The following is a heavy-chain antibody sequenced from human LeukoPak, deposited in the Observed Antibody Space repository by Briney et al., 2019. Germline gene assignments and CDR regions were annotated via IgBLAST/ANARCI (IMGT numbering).Heavy chain of an antibody. CDR2: IYYTGST. CDR1: GGSISGYY. Sequence: SETLSLTCTVSGGSISGYYWTWIRQPPGKGLEWIWYIYYTGSTNYNPSLKSRGTISVDTSKHQFSLNLSSVTAADTALYYCARFDRDGYNLDYWGQGTLVTVSS. V-gene: IGHV4-59*01. D-gene: IGHD5-24*01. CDR3: ARFDRDGYNLDY. J-gene: IGHJ4*02.